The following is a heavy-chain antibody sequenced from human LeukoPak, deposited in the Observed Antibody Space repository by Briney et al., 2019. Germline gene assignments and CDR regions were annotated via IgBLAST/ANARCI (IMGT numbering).Heavy chain of an antibody. CDR3: ARSGSTGYSLDY. CDR2: INPNSGGT. CDR1: GYTLTGYY. J-gene: IGHJ4*02. Sequence: ASVTVSCKACGYTLTGYYMHWLGQAPGQGGEWMGWINPNSGGTNYAQKFQGRVSIPRDTSTRTAYMELSRLRSDDTAVYFCARSGSTGYSLDYWGQGTLVTVSS. D-gene: IGHD3-22*01. V-gene: IGHV1-2*02.